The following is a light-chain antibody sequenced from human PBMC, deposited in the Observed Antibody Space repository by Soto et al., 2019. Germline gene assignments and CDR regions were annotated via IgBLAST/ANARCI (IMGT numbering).Light chain of an antibody. CDR3: SSYTSSSTRV. Sequence: QSVLTQPASVSGSPGQSITISCTGTSSDVGAYDYVSWYQQHPDKAPKLMIYEVSNRPSGVSNRFSGSKSVNTATLTISGLQVEAEADYYCSSYTSSSTRVFGTGTKVTVL. CDR1: SSDVGAYDY. CDR2: EVS. J-gene: IGLJ1*01. V-gene: IGLV2-14*03.